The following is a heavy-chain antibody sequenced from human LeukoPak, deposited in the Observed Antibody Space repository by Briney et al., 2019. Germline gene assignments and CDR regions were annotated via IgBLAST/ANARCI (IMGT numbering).Heavy chain of an antibody. CDR3: ARATSSRSCYYDSSGQADY. D-gene: IGHD3-22*01. CDR1: GFTFSSYS. J-gene: IGHJ4*02. Sequence: GGSLRLSCAASGFTFSSYSMNWVRQAPGKGLEWVSSISSSSSYIYYADSVKGRFTISRDNAKNSLYLQMNSLRVEDTAVYYCARATSSRSCYYDSSGQADYWGQGTLVTVSS. V-gene: IGHV3-21*01. CDR2: ISSSSSYI.